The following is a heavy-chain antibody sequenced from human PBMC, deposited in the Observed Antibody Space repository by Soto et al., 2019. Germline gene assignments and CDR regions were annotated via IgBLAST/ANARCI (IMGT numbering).Heavy chain of an antibody. CDR1: GGSISSGAYY. J-gene: IGHJ4*02. CDR2: IYYSGST. Sequence: ETLSLTCTVSGGSISSGAYYWSWIRQHPGKGLEWIGYIYYSGSTNYNPSLKSRVTISVDTSKNQFSLKLSSVTAADTAVYYCARRGELIDFDYWGQGTLVTVSS. CDR3: ARRGELIDFDY. V-gene: IGHV4-61*08. D-gene: IGHD3-16*01.